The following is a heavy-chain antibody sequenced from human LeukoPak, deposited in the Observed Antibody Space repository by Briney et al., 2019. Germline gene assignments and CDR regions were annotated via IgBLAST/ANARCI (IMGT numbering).Heavy chain of an antibody. CDR1: GGSFSGYY. J-gene: IGHJ4*02. D-gene: IGHD3-10*01. V-gene: IGHV4-34*01. Sequence: SETLSLTCAVYGGSFSGYYWSWIRQPPGKGLEWIGEINHSGSTNYNPSLKSRVTISVDASKNQFSLKLSSVTAADTAVYYCARGNYGSGSYYNVGYWGQGTLVTVSS. CDR2: INHSGST. CDR3: ARGNYGSGSYYNVGY.